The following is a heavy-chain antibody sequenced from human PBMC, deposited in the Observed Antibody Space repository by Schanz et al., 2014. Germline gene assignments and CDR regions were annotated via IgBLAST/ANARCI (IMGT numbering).Heavy chain of an antibody. CDR3: AKEITVIVVVLDAFDI. J-gene: IGHJ3*02. CDR1: GFIFNDYY. CDR2: ISRDGTTS. V-gene: IGHV3-11*01. Sequence: QVQLVESGGGLVKPGGSLRLSCAASGFIFNDYYMNWIRQAPGKGLEWLSYISRDGTTSYYADSVKGRFTISRDNAKNSLYLQMNSLRDEDTAVYYCAKEITVIVVVLDAFDIWGQGTMVTVSS. D-gene: IGHD3-22*01.